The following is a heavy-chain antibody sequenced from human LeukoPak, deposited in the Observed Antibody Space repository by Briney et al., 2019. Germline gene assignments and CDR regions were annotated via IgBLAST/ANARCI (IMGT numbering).Heavy chain of an antibody. CDR3: ARDEVGSGYDY. V-gene: IGHV1-2*06. Sequence: ASVKVSCKASGFTFTGYYMHWVRQAPGQGLEWMGRINPNSGGTNYAQKFQGRVTMTRDTSISTAYMELSRLRSDDTAVYYCARDEVGSGYDYWGQGTLVTVSS. D-gene: IGHD5-12*01. CDR1: GFTFTGYY. CDR2: INPNSGGT. J-gene: IGHJ4*02.